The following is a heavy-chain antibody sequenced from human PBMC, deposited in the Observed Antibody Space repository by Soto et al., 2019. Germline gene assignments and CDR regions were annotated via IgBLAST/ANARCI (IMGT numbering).Heavy chain of an antibody. V-gene: IGHV3-23*01. Sequence: EVQLLESGGGLVQPGGSLRLSCAASGFIFSSYAMSWVRQAPGKGLEWVSAMSGSGDSTYYADSVKGRFTISRDNSKNMLYLQMNSLRTEDTALYYCARDSGWFDPWGQGTLVTVSS. CDR2: MSGSGDST. CDR3: ARDSGWFDP. J-gene: IGHJ5*02. CDR1: GFIFSSYA.